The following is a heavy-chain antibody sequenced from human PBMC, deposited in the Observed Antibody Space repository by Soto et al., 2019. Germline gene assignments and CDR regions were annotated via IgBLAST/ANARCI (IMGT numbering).Heavy chain of an antibody. J-gene: IGHJ4*02. Sequence: EVQLVESGGGIVQPGGSLRLSCAASGFTFSSYWMHWVRQAPGKGLVWVSRINSDGSRTSYADSAKGRFTISRDNAKNDVYLQMSSLRAEDKAVYYGARGDGAYYDGTGYLGRHWGQGTLVTVSS. CDR2: INSDGSRT. CDR1: GFTFSSYW. D-gene: IGHD3-22*01. CDR3: ARGDGAYYDGTGYLGRH. V-gene: IGHV3-74*01.